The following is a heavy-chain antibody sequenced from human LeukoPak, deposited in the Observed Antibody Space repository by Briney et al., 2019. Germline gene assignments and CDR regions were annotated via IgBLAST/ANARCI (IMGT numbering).Heavy chain of an antibody. D-gene: IGHD3-22*01. CDR2: INWNGGST. Sequence: GGSLRLSCAASGFTFDDYGMSWVRQAPGKGLEWVSGINWNGGSTGHADSVKGRFTISRDNAKNSLYLQMNSLRAEDTALYYCARDYYDSSEGMDVWGKGTTVTVSS. CDR3: ARDYYDSSEGMDV. V-gene: IGHV3-20*04. J-gene: IGHJ6*04. CDR1: GFTFDDYG.